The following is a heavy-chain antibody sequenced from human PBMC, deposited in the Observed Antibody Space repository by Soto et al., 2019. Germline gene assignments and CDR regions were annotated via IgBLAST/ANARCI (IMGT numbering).Heavy chain of an antibody. D-gene: IGHD4-17*01. CDR1: GFTFDDYA. CDR2: ISWNSGSI. CDR3: AKVYGDKGY. V-gene: IGHV3-9*01. J-gene: IGHJ4*02. Sequence: EVQLVESGGGLVQPGRSLRLCCAASGFTFDDYAMHWVRQAPGKGLEWVSGISWNSGSIGYADSVKGRFTISRDNAKNSLYLQMNSLRAEDTALYYCAKVYGDKGYWGQGTLVTVSS.